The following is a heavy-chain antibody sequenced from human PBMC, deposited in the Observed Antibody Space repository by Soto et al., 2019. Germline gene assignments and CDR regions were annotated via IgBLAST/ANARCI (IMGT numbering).Heavy chain of an antibody. CDR2: IYNSGST. CDR3: ARDRGFGMDV. V-gene: IGHV4-31*03. J-gene: IGHJ6*02. Sequence: QVQLQESGPGLAKPSETLSLTCTVSGGSTSGGNYYWNRIRQHPGKGLEWIGNIYNSGSTYYNPSLKSRVIISVDTSKNQLSLRLSSVTAADTAVYYCARDRGFGMDVWGQGTTVTVSS. CDR1: GGSTSGGNYY.